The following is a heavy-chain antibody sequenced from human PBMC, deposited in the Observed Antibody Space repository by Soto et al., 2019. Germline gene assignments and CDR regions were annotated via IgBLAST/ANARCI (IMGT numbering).Heavy chain of an antibody. CDR2: MNPSNGNA. J-gene: IGHJ4*02. V-gene: IGHV1-8*01. CDR1: GYTFITYD. D-gene: IGHD6-25*01. Sequence: ASVKVSCKASGYTFITYDIHWVRQATGQGLEWMGWMNPSNGNAGYAQKFQGRVTMTRNTSISTAYMDLSSLRSEDTAVYFCARRKERSGPHYFDSWGQGTLVTFSS. CDR3: ARRKERSGPHYFDS.